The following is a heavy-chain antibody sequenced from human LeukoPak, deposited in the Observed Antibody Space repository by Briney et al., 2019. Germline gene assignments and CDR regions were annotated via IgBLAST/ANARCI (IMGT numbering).Heavy chain of an antibody. V-gene: IGHV4-39*02. CDR3: AREKTYYDILTGLHYFDY. CDR2: IYYSGRT. J-gene: IGHJ4*02. CDR1: GGSIGTNTYY. Sequence: SETLSLTCTVSGGSIGTNTYYWGWIRQPPGKGLEWIGSIYYSGRTYYNPSLKSRVTISVDTSKNQFSLKLSSVTAADTAVYYCAREKTYYDILTGLHYFDYWGQGTLVTVSS. D-gene: IGHD3-9*01.